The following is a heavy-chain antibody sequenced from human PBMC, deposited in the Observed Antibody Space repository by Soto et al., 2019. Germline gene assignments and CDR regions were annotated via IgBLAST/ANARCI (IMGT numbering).Heavy chain of an antibody. Sequence: TLSLTNSVSCGKIINRGFRRMLKHPTPGEGLEWIGYIYYSGSTYYNPSLKSRVTISADTSKNQFSLKLSSVTAADTAVYYCARSGSDFWSGYASYYFDYWGQGTLVTVSS. CDR3: ARSGSDFWSGYASYYFDY. J-gene: IGHJ4*02. D-gene: IGHD3-3*01. CDR2: IYYSGST. V-gene: IGHV4-30-4*01. CDR1: CGKIINRGFR.